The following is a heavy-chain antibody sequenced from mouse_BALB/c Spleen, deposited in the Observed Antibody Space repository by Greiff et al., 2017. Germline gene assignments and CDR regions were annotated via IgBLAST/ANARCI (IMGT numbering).Heavy chain of an antibody. CDR3: ARDGNYLYAMDY. CDR2: ISTYYGDA. CDR1: GYTFTDYA. V-gene: IGHV1S137*01. Sequence: VQLQQSGAELVRPGVSVKISCKGSGYTFTDYAMHWVKQSHAKSLEWIGVISTYYGDASYNQKFKGKATMTVDKSSSTAYMELARLTSEDSAIYYCARDGNYLYAMDYWGQGTSVTVSS. J-gene: IGHJ4*01. D-gene: IGHD2-1*01.